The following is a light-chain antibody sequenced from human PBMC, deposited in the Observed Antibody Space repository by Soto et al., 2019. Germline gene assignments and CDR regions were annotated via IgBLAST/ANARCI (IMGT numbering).Light chain of an antibody. V-gene: IGLV2-14*01. CDR2: NVN. CDR3: SSFTIRSTLL. J-gene: IGLJ3*02. CDR1: SSDVGSYDY. Sequence: QAVVIQPPSVSGSPGQSVTISCTGTSSDVGSYDYVSWYQQHPGTVPKPMIYNVNTQPSGVSNRFSGSKSGNTASLTISWLQAEDEGDYYCSSFTIRSTLLFGGGTKLTVL.